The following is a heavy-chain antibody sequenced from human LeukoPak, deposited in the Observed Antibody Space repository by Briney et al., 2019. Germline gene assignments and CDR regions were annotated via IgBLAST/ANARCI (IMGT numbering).Heavy chain of an antibody. J-gene: IGHJ4*02. CDR3: AKDSKRWKTYYYEAGSYYFDY. Sequence: GGSLRLSCAASGFTFSSYGMHWVRQAPGKGLEWVAFIWYDGSTKHYADSVKGRFTFSRDNSKNTLYLQMNSLRGEDTGVYYCAKDSKRWKTYYYEAGSYYFDYWGQGTRVTVSS. CDR1: GFTFSSYG. D-gene: IGHD3-10*01. V-gene: IGHV3-30*02. CDR2: IWYDGSTK.